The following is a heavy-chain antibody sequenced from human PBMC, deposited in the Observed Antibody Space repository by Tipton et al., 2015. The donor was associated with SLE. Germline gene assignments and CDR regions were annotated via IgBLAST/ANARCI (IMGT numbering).Heavy chain of an antibody. Sequence: TLSLTCSVSGFSVSSGYYWGWIRQLPGKGLEWIGTFYHSGTTYYSSSLKSRVTMSVDTSKNQLSLNLGSLTAADTAIYYCARVHAAGDYDSSGFSNWGQGALATVSP. J-gene: IGHJ4*02. D-gene: IGHD3-22*01. CDR2: FYHSGTT. CDR1: GFSVSSGYY. V-gene: IGHV4-38-2*02. CDR3: ARVHAAGDYDSSGFSN.